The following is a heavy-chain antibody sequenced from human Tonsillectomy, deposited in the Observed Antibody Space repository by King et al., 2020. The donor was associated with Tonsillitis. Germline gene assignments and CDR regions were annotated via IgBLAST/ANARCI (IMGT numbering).Heavy chain of an antibody. Sequence: QLQESGSGLVKPSQTLSLTCAVSGGSISSGGYSWSWIRQPPGKGLEWIGYIYHSGSTYYNPSLKSRVTISVDRSKNQFSLKLSSVTAVDTAVYYCARGDYDSSGYFLNGMDVWGQGTTVTVSS. J-gene: IGHJ6*02. CDR2: IYHSGST. V-gene: IGHV4-30-2*01. CDR3: ARGDYDSSGYFLNGMDV. D-gene: IGHD3-22*01. CDR1: GGSISSGGYS.